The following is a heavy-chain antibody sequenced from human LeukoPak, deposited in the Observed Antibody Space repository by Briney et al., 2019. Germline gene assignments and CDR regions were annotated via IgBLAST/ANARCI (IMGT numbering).Heavy chain of an antibody. CDR1: GYSFTSYW. V-gene: IGHV5-51*01. D-gene: IGHD2-2*01. CDR2: IYPGDSDT. J-gene: IGHJ4*02. Sequence: GESLKISCKGSGYSFTSYWIGWVRQMPGKGLEWIGIIYPGDSDTRYSPSFQGQVTISADKSISTAYLQWSSLKASDTAMYYCARARGPYCSSTSCPLDYWGQGTLVTVSS. CDR3: ARARGPYCSSTSCPLDY.